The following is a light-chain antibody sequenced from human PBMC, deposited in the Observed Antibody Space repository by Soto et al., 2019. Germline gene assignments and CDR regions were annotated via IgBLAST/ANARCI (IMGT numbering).Light chain of an antibody. Sequence: DIVMSQSPLSLPVTPGEPDSISCRSGESLLHGNGYNYLDWYLQKPGQSPQLLIYLGSTRASGVPDRFSGSGSGTDFTLKISRVEAEDVGVYFCMQALQTPFTFGPGTKVEIK. CDR1: ESLLHGNGYNY. V-gene: IGKV2-28*01. J-gene: IGKJ3*01. CDR3: MQALQTPFT. CDR2: LGS.